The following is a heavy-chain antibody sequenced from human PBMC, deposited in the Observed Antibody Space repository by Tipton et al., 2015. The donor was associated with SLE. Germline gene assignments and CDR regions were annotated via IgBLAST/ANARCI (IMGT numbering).Heavy chain of an antibody. J-gene: IGHJ3*02. CDR2: INHSGST. V-gene: IGHV4-34*01. CDR3: AKPRGGYSNAFDI. Sequence: TLSLTCAVYGGSFSGYYWSWIRQSPGKGLEWIGEINHSGSTNYNPSLKSRVTIAVDTSKNQFSLKLSSVTAADTAVYYCAKPRGGYSNAFDIWGQGTMVTVSS. D-gene: IGHD5-18*01. CDR1: GGSFSGYY.